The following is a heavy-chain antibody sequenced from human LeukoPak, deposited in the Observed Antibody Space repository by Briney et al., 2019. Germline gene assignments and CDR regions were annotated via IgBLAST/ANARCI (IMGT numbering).Heavy chain of an antibody. CDR3: ARGHYYDSSGLQH. Sequence: SETLSLTCTVSGGSISSSSYYWGWIRQPPGKGLEWIGSIYYSGSTYYNPSLKSRVTISVDTSKNQFSLKLSSVTAADTAVYYCARGHYYDSSGLQHWGQGTLVTVSS. J-gene: IGHJ1*01. V-gene: IGHV4-39*01. D-gene: IGHD3-22*01. CDR1: GGSISSSSYY. CDR2: IYYSGST.